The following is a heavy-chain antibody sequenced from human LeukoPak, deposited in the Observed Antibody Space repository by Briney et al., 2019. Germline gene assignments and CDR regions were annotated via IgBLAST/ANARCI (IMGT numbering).Heavy chain of an antibody. CDR3: ARDPTIAVAGTSAFDI. CDR1: GYTFTGYY. J-gene: IGHJ3*02. D-gene: IGHD6-19*01. CDR2: INPNSGGT. Sequence: ASVKVSCKASGYTFTGYYMHWVRQAPGQGLEWMGCINPNSGGTNYAQKFQGRVTMTRDTSISTAYMELSRLRSDDTAVYYCARDPTIAVAGTSAFDIWGQGTMVTVSS. V-gene: IGHV1-2*02.